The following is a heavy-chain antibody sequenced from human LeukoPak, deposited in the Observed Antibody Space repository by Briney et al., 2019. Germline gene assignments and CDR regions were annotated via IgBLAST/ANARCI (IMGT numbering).Heavy chain of an antibody. CDR3: AREGMELITIFGVVNIYFDY. CDR1: GFTFNSYW. Sequence: GGPLRLSCAASGFTFNSYWMSWVRQAPGKGLEWVANIKQDGSEDYYVDSVKGRFTISRDNAKNSLYLQMNSLRAEDTAVYYCAREGMELITIFGVVNIYFDYWGQGTLVTVSS. J-gene: IGHJ4*02. D-gene: IGHD3-3*01. CDR2: IKQDGSED. V-gene: IGHV3-7*01.